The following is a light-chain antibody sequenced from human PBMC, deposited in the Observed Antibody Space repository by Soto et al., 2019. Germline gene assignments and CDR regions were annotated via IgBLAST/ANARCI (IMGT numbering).Light chain of an antibody. CDR3: QQYGSSPRT. V-gene: IGKV3-20*01. J-gene: IGKJ1*01. Sequence: EIVLTQSPGTLSLSPGERATLSSRASQSVSSSYLAWYQQKPGQAPRLLIYGASSSATGIPDRFSGSGSGTDFTLTISRLEPEDFAVYYCQQYGSSPRTFGQGTKVDIK. CDR2: GAS. CDR1: QSVSSSY.